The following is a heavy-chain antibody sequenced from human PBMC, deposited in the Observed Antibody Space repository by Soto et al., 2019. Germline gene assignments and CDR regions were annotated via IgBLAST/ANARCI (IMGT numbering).Heavy chain of an antibody. CDR1: GYTFSTYA. V-gene: IGHV1-3*01. CDR3: AHSSGWFALDY. Sequence: QVPFVQSGAEVKKPGASVKVSCKASGYTFSTYAMHWVRQAPGQRLEWMGLINEGNGNTKYSQRFQGRVTFTRDTSASTAYMELSSLRFEDTAVYYCAHSSGWFALDYWGQGTLVTVSS. D-gene: IGHD6-19*01. J-gene: IGHJ4*02. CDR2: INEGNGNT.